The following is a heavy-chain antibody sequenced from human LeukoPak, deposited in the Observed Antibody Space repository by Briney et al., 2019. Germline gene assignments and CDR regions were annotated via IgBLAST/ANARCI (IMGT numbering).Heavy chain of an antibody. CDR2: INPNSGGT. D-gene: IGHD3-10*01. CDR1: GYTFTSYD. J-gene: IGHJ6*03. CDR3: AREAYDSGSFRTDYYYMDV. V-gene: IGHV1-2*02. Sequence: ASVKVSCKASGYTFTSYDINWVRQATGQGLEWMGWINPNSGGTNYAQKFQGRVTMTRDTSISTAYMELSRLRSDDTAVYYCAREAYDSGSFRTDYYYMDVWVKGTTVTISS.